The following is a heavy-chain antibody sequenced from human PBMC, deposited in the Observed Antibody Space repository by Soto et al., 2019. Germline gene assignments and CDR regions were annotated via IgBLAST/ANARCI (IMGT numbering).Heavy chain of an antibody. V-gene: IGHV4-59*01. CDR1: GGSISSYY. CDR3: ARMNWSWYYYMDV. J-gene: IGHJ6*03. Sequence: SETLSLTCTVSGGSISSYYWSWIRQPPGKGLEWIGYIYYSGSTNYNPSLKSRVTISVDTSKNQFSLKLSSVTAADTAVYYCARMNWSWYYYMDVWGKGTTVTVSS. CDR2: IYYSGST. D-gene: IGHD1-1*01.